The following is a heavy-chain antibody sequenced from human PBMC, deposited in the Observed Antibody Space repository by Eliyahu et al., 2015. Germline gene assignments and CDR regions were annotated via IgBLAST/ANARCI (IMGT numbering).Heavy chain of an antibody. Sequence: QITLKESGPTLVKYTQTLTLTCTFSGFSLTTSGVGVAWIRQPPGEALEWLALIYGDDDKRYSPSLNNRFTITKDTSKNQVVLTMTNMDPVDTATYYCVHKRGRGDGMDVWGQGTTVTVSS. V-gene: IGHV2-5*02. J-gene: IGHJ6*02. D-gene: IGHD3-3*01. CDR3: VHKRGRGDGMDV. CDR2: IYGDDDK. CDR1: GFSLTTSGVG.